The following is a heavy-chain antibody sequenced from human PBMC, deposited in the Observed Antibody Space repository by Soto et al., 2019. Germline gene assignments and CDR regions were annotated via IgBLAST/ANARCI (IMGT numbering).Heavy chain of an antibody. Sequence: GSGKASCKAYGYPFSNHGISLMRQVPGQGLEWMGWISAYNGETKYAQKFQGRVSMTTDASTNTAYMELGSLRSDDTAVYYCARASGPGVGTTSYWAQGTLVTVSS. CDR1: GYPFSNHG. J-gene: IGHJ4*02. D-gene: IGHD1-26*01. V-gene: IGHV1-18*01. CDR2: ISAYNGET. CDR3: ARASGPGVGTTSY.